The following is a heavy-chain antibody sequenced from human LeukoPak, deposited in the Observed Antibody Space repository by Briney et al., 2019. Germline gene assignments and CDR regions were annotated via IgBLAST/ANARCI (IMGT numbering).Heavy chain of an antibody. CDR1: GGTFSSYA. CDR3: ARDWFLEWLFAPYYYGMDV. V-gene: IGHV1-69*13. J-gene: IGHJ6*02. CDR2: IIPIFGTA. D-gene: IGHD3-3*01. Sequence: GASVKVSCKASGGTFSSYAISWVRQAPGRGLEWMGGIIPIFGTANYAQKFQGRVTITADESTSTAYMELSSLRSEDTAVYYCARDWFLEWLFAPYYYGMDVWGQGTTVTVSS.